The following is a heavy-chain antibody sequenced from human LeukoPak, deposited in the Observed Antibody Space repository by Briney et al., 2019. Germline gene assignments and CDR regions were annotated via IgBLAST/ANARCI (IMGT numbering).Heavy chain of an antibody. CDR3: ARKAMYRGVLRDYFDY. CDR2: IIPIFGTA. V-gene: IGHV1-69*06. Sequence: SVKVSCKAPGGTFSSYAISWVRQAPGQGLEWMGGIIPIFGTANYAQKFQGRVTITADKSTSTAYMELSSLRSEDTAVYYCARKAMYRGVLRDYFDYWGQGTLVTVSS. J-gene: IGHJ4*02. D-gene: IGHD3-10*01. CDR1: GGTFSSYA.